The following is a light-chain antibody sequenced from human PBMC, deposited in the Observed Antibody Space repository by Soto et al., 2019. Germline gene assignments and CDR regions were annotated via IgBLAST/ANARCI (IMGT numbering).Light chain of an antibody. CDR3: QQFNIYPLT. Sequence: DIQMTQSPSTLSAFVGDRVTITCRASQSISSRLAWYQQKPGKAPKFLIYDASSLESGVPSRFSGSGSGTEFTLTISSLQPDDSATYYCQQFNIYPLTFGGGTKVEIK. CDR1: QSISSR. J-gene: IGKJ4*01. CDR2: DAS. V-gene: IGKV1-5*01.